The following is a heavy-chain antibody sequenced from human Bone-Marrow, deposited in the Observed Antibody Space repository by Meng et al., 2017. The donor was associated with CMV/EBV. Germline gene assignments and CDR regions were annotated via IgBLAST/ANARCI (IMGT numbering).Heavy chain of an antibody. CDR3: AMGSGSYS. Sequence: SLKISCAASGFTFDDYAMHWVRQAPGKGLEWVSGISWNSGSIGYADSVKGRFTISRDNAKNSLYLQMNSLRAEDTAVYYCAMGSGSYSWGQGTLVTVSS. CDR2: ISWNSGSI. J-gene: IGHJ4*02. D-gene: IGHD1-26*01. CDR1: GFTFDDYA. V-gene: IGHV3-9*01.